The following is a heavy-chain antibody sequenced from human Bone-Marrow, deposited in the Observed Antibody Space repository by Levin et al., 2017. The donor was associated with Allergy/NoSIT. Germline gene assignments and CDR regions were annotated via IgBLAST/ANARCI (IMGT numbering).Heavy chain of an antibody. CDR1: GFTFSNAW. V-gene: IGHV3-15*01. D-gene: IGHD2-2*01. J-gene: IGHJ3*02. CDR3: TTDIVVVPAGFHAFDI. Sequence: SGGSLRLSCAASGFTFSNAWMSWVRQAPGKGLEWVGRIKSKTDGGTTDYAAPVKGRFTISRDDSKNTLHLQMNSLKTEDTAVYYCTTDIVVVPAGFHAFDIWGQGTMVTVSS. CDR2: IKSKTDGGTT.